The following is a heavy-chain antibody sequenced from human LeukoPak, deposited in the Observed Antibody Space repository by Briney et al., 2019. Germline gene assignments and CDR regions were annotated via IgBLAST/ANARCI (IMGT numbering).Heavy chain of an antibody. CDR1: EFTFSSYW. CDR2: ISGSGGST. CDR3: AKMRVPAAMAPFDY. D-gene: IGHD2-2*01. Sequence: GGSLRLSCAASEFTFSSYWMSWVRQAPGKGLEWVSVISGSGGSTYYADSVKGRFTISRDNSKNTLYLQMNSLRAEDTAVYYCAKMRVPAAMAPFDYWGQGTLVTVSS. V-gene: IGHV3-23*01. J-gene: IGHJ4*02.